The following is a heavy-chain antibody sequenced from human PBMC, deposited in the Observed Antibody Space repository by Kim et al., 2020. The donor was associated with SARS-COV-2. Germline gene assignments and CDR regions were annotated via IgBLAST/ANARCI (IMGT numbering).Heavy chain of an antibody. CDR1: GFTFSSYA. CDR2: ISGSGGST. V-gene: IGHV3-23*01. J-gene: IGHJ4*02. Sequence: GGSLRLSCAASGFTFSSYAMSWVRQAPGKGLEWVSAISGSGGSTYYADSVKGRFTISRDNSKNTLYLQMNSLRAEDTAVYYCAKPVVIAAPVRANYFDYWGQGTLVTVSS. CDR3: AKPVVIAAPVRANYFDY. D-gene: IGHD6-6*01.